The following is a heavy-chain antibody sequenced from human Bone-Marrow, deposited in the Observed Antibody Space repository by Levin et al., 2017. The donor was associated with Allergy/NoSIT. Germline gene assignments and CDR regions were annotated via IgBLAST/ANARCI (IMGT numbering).Heavy chain of an antibody. D-gene: IGHD2-2*01. V-gene: IGHV3-30*16. Sequence: GESLKISCATTGFSFSGYAMYWVRQAPGKGLEWVTIMSYDGSKTYYADSVKGRFTISRDNSKNTLFLQMNSLRLEDTGFYYCAKDRGPVAVPSASPEFWGQGTLVTVSS. J-gene: IGHJ4*02. CDR2: MSYDGSKT. CDR1: GFSFSGYA. CDR3: AKDRGPVAVPSASPEF.